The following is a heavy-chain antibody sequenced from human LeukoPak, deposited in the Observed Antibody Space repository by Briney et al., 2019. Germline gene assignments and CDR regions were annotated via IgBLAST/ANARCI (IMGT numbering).Heavy chain of an antibody. CDR3: VGVRLFGGSKWFDP. V-gene: IGHV3-64D*09. CDR1: GFTFSTSA. CDR2: ISSNGGST. D-gene: IGHD3-10*02. J-gene: IGHJ5*02. Sequence: GGSLRLSCSASGFTFSTSAMHWVRQAPGKGLEYVSAISSNGGSTYYADSGKGRGIISRDNSKDTLHLQMSSLRGEDTAVYYCVGVRLFGGSKWFDPWGQGTLVTVSS.